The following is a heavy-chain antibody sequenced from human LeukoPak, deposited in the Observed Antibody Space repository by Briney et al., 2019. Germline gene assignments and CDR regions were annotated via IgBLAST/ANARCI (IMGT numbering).Heavy chain of an antibody. CDR2: VYQIGST. CDR3: ARGLSMVRGVTPDY. Sequence: SETLSLTCVVSGYSISSGYYWGWIRQPSGKGLEWIGNVYQIGSTYYNPSLTSRVTISIDTSKNQFSLKLNSVTAADTAVYYCARGLSMVRGVTPDYWGQGTLVTVSS. D-gene: IGHD3-10*01. V-gene: IGHV4-38-2*01. CDR1: GYSISSGYY. J-gene: IGHJ4*02.